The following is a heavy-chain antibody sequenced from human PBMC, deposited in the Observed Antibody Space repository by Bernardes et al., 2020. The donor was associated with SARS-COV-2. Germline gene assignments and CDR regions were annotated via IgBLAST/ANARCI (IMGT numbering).Heavy chain of an antibody. V-gene: IGHV3-74*01. J-gene: IGHJ3*01. CDR1: GFTFTSYW. Sequence: GGSLRLSCAASGFTFTSYWIHWVRQAPGEGLVWVSRINTDGTNTNYADSVKGRFTVTRDNAKNTAYLQVNSLRVDDTAVYYCATGRDYYNGDWGQGTMVTVSS. D-gene: IGHD2-8*01. CDR2: INTDGTNT. CDR3: ATGRDYYNGD.